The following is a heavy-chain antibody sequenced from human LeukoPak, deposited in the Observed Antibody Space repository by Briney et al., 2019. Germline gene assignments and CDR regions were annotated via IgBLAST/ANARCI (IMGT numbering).Heavy chain of an antibody. J-gene: IGHJ3*02. Sequence: PSETLSLTCAVYGGSFSAYYWTWIRQPPGKGLEWIGEINHGGSTNYNPSLKSRVTISIDTSKNQFSLKLSSVTAADTAVYYCAMDAQYNWNYEHAFDIWGQGTMVTVSS. CDR2: INHGGST. V-gene: IGHV4-34*01. D-gene: IGHD1-7*01. CDR1: GGSFSAYY. CDR3: AMDAQYNWNYEHAFDI.